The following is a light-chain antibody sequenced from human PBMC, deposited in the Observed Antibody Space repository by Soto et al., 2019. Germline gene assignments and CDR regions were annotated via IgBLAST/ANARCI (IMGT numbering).Light chain of an antibody. V-gene: IGKV3-20*01. J-gene: IGKJ4*01. Sequence: DIVLTQSPGTLSLSPGERAALSCRASQSVSSSYLAWYQQKPGQAPRLLIYGASNRATGIPDRFSGSGSGTDFTRTISRLEPEDFAVYYCQQYDNSPLTFGGGTKVEIK. CDR3: QQYDNSPLT. CDR1: QSVSSSY. CDR2: GAS.